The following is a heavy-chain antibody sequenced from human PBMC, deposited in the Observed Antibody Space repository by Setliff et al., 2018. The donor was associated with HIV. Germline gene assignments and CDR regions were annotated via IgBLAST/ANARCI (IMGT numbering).Heavy chain of an antibody. CDR1: GYTFSTYA. D-gene: IGHD2-8*01. CDR2: INAGSGNT. V-gene: IGHV1-3*01. CDR3: ARIVALNGYPSDY. Sequence: GASVKVSCKASGYTFSTYAIHWVRQAPGQRLEWMGWINAGSGNTKYSQKFQGRVSITRDTSTSTAYMELRSLGSDDTAVYYCARIVALNGYPSDYWGQGTLVTVSS. J-gene: IGHJ4*02.